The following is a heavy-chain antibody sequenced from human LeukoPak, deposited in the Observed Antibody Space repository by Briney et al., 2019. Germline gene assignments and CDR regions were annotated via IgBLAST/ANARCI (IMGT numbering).Heavy chain of an antibody. J-gene: IGHJ6*03. CDR2: INPNSGGT. CDR1: GYTFTGYY. CDR3: ARSRAYYYYYMDV. V-gene: IGHV1-2*02. Sequence: ASVKVSCKASGYTFTGYYMHWVRQAPGQGLEWMGWINPNSGGTNYAQKFQGRVTMTRDTSISTAYMELSRLRSDDTAVYYCARSRAYYYYYMDVWGKGTTVIVSS.